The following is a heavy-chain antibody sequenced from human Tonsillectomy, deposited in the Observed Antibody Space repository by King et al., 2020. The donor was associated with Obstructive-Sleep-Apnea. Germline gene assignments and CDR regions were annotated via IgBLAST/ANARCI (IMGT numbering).Heavy chain of an antibody. Sequence: VQLVESGGGVVQPGRSLRLSCAASGFTFSSYAVHWVRQAPGKGLEWVAVISYDGSNKYYADSVKGRFTISRDNSKNTLYLQMNSLRAEDTAVYYCASFYEGALVYFDYWGQGTLVTVSS. J-gene: IGHJ4*02. CDR1: GFTFSSYA. CDR2: ISYDGSNK. D-gene: IGHD3-3*01. CDR3: ASFYEGALVYFDY. V-gene: IGHV3-30-3*01.